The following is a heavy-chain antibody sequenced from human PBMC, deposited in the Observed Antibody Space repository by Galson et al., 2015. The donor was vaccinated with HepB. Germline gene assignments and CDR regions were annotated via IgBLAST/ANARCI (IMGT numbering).Heavy chain of an antibody. Sequence: SLRLSCAASGFTFSTSGMHWVRQAPGKGLEWVAVISNDGSDKYYVDSVKGRFTISRDNSKKTLYLQMNSLRAEDTAVYYCAKDEGYCSGGNCYRPDYWGQGTLVTVSS. D-gene: IGHD2-15*01. CDR3: AKDEGYCSGGNCYRPDY. CDR1: GFTFSTSG. V-gene: IGHV3-30*18. J-gene: IGHJ4*02. CDR2: ISNDGSDK.